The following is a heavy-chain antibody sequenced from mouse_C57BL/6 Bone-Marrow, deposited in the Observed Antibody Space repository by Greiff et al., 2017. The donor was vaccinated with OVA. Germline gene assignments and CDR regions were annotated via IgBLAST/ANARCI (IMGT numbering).Heavy chain of an antibody. CDR2: IRNKANNHAT. D-gene: IGHD2-4*01. Sequence: EVQLVESGGGLVQPGGSMKLSCAASGFTFSDAWMDWVRQSPEKGLEWVAEIRNKANNHATYYAESVKGRFTISRDDSKSSVYLQMNSLRAEDTGIYYCTRKDDYDDFDVWGTGTTVTVSS. CDR1: GFTFSDAW. V-gene: IGHV6-6*01. CDR3: TRKDDYDDFDV. J-gene: IGHJ1*03.